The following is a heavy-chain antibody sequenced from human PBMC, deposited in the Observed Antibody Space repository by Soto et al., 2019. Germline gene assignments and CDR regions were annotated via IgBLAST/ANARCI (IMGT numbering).Heavy chain of an antibody. V-gene: IGHV4-34*01. CDR1: GGSFSGYY. Sequence: SETLSLTCAVYGGSFSGYYWSWIRQPPGKGLEWIGEINHSGSTNYNPSLKSRVTISVDTSKNQFSLKLSSVTAADTAVYYCARRSSSWYGLDYWGQGTLVTVSS. CDR2: INHSGST. D-gene: IGHD6-13*01. J-gene: IGHJ4*02. CDR3: ARRSSSWYGLDY.